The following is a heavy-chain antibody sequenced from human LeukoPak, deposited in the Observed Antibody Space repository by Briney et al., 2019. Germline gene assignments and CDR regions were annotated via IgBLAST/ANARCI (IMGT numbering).Heavy chain of an antibody. CDR2: IWYDGSNK. CDR1: GFTFSTYG. D-gene: IGHD1-7*01. CDR3: AKDSIITGTTGNAFDI. J-gene: IGHJ3*02. V-gene: IGHV3-33*06. Sequence: QPGRSLRLSCEAPGFTFSTYGMHWVRQAPGKGLECVAVIWYDGSNKNYADSVKGRFTISRDNSKNTLYLQMNGLRAEDTAVYYCAKDSIITGTTGNAFDIWGQGTMVTVSS.